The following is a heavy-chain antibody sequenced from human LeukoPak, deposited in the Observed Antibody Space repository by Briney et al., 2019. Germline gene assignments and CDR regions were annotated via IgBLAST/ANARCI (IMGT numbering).Heavy chain of an antibody. Sequence: PGRSLRLSCAASGFSFSSYGMHWVRQAPGKGLEWVAVIWYDGSNKYYADSVKGRFTISRDNSKNTLYLQMNSLRAEDTVVYYCAREGEERLDFDYWGQGTLVTVSS. V-gene: IGHV3-33*01. J-gene: IGHJ4*02. D-gene: IGHD1-26*01. CDR1: GFSFSSYG. CDR3: AREGEERLDFDY. CDR2: IWYDGSNK.